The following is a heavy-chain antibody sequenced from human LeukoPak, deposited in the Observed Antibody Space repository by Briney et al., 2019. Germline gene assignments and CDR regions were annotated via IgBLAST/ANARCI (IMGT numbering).Heavy chain of an antibody. Sequence: ASVKVSCKASGYTFTSYDINWVRQATGQGLEWMRWTNPNSGYSGYAQKLQGRVTMTRNTSISTAYMELSSLRSEDTAVYYCARGNRLYSSSWSSLAFDIWGQGAMVTVSS. CDR1: GYTFTSYD. J-gene: IGHJ3*02. CDR2: TNPNSGYS. V-gene: IGHV1-8*01. CDR3: ARGNRLYSSSWSSLAFDI. D-gene: IGHD6-13*01.